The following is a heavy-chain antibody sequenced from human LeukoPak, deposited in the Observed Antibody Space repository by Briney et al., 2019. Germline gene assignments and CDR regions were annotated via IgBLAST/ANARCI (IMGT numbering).Heavy chain of an antibody. CDR3: ATPDSSGYYYLY. J-gene: IGHJ4*02. CDR2: IYTSGAT. Sequence: SETLSLTCTVSGGSFSTYYWSWIRQPAGKGLEWIGHIYTSGATYYNPSLESRVTISVDTSKNQFSLKLSSVTAADTAVYYCATPDSSGYYYLYWGQGTLVTVSS. D-gene: IGHD3-22*01. CDR1: GGSFSTYY. V-gene: IGHV4-4*08.